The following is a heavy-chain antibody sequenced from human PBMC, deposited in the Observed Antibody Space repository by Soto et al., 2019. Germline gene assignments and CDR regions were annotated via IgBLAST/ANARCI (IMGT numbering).Heavy chain of an antibody. CDR1: GGSXSSSNW. J-gene: IGHJ6*02. CDR2: IYHSGST. Sequence: SETLSLTCAVSGGSXSSSNWWSWDRQPPGKGLEWIGEIYHSGSTNYNPSLKSRVTISVDTSKNQFSLKLSSVTAADTAVYYYARTMGQQLVHGYYYYGMDVWGQGTTVTV. CDR3: ARTMGQQLVHGYYYYGMDV. V-gene: IGHV4-4*02. D-gene: IGHD6-13*01.